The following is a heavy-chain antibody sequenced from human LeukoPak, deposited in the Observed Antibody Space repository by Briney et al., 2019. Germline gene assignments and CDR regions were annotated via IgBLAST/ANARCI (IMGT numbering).Heavy chain of an antibody. V-gene: IGHV4-59*01. Sequence: SETLSLTCTVSGGSISSYYWSWIRQPPGKGLEWIGYIYYSGSTNYNPSLKSRVTISVDTSKNQFSLKLSSVTAADTAVYYCARDTPIQGYGRITSGRYYYGRDFWGKGTTVTVSS. J-gene: IGHJ6*04. CDR3: ARDTPIQGYGRITSGRYYYGRDF. D-gene: IGHD2-2*01. CDR2: IYYSGST. CDR1: GGSISSYY.